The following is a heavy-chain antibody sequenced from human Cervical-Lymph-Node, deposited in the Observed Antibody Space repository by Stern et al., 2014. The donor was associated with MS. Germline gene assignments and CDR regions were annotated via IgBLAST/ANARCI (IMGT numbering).Heavy chain of an antibody. V-gene: IGHV4-59*12. CDR3: TRKGVAVRDAFDV. D-gene: IGHD6-19*01. CDR2: VYHTGRT. J-gene: IGHJ3*01. Sequence: HVQLQESGPGLVKPSETLSLSCSVSGGSLSPNYWSWVRQAPGKGLEWLGHVYHTGRTDYTPSLKTRVPISVALAKNTFSLNLTSVTAADTAIYFCTRKGVAVRDAFDVWGQGTMAIVSS. CDR1: GGSLSPNY.